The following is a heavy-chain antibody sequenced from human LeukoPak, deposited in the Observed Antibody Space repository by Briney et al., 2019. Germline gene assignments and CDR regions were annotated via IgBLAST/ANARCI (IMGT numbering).Heavy chain of an antibody. J-gene: IGHJ4*02. CDR3: AKEMGHSKPFDY. D-gene: IGHD5-18*01. V-gene: IGHV3-23*01. Sequence: GGSLRLSCAASGXTFTSYGVNWVRQAPGKGLEWVSAISNTGGNTYYASSVRGRFTISRDNSKNTLYLQTDSLRAEDTAVYYCAKEMGHSKPFDYWGQGTLVTVSS. CDR2: ISNTGGNT. CDR1: GXTFTSYG.